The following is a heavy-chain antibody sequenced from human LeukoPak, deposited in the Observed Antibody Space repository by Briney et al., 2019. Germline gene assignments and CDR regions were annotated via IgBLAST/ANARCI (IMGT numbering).Heavy chain of an antibody. Sequence: GASVKVSCKASGYTFTGYYMHWVRQAPGQGLEWMGWINPNSGGTNYAQKFQGRVTMTRDTSISTAYMELSRLRSDDTAVYYCARGGGNWNLRSGGHNWFDPWGQGTLVTVSS. D-gene: IGHD1-20*01. V-gene: IGHV1-2*02. CDR2: INPNSGGT. CDR1: GYTFTGYY. CDR3: ARGGGNWNLRSGGHNWFDP. J-gene: IGHJ5*02.